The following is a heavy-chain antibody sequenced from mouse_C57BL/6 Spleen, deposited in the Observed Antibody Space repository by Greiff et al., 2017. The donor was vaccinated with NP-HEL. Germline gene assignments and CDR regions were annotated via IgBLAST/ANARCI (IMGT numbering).Heavy chain of an antibody. Sequence: VQLQQPGAELVRPGSSVKLSCKASGYTFTSYWMDWVKQRPGQGLEWIGNIYPSDSETHYNQKFKDKATLTVDKSSSTAYMQLSSLTSEDSAVYYCARRVYYGYWFAYWGQGTLVTVSA. V-gene: IGHV1-61*01. J-gene: IGHJ3*01. CDR2: IYPSDSET. CDR1: GYTFTSYW. CDR3: ARRVYYGYWFAY. D-gene: IGHD2-2*01.